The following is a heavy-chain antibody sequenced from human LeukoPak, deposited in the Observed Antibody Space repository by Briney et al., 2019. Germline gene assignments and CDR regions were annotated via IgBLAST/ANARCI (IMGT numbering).Heavy chain of an antibody. CDR2: ISSSSNYI. CDR3: AKGSPEWRYFDY. Sequence: GGSLRLSCAASGFTFTSYTMNWVRQAPGKGLEWVSSISSSSNYIYYADSVKGRFTISRDNAENSLYLQMNSLRAEDTAVYYCAKGSPEWRYFDYWGQGTLVTVSS. CDR1: GFTFTSYT. J-gene: IGHJ4*02. V-gene: IGHV3-21*01. D-gene: IGHD2-8*01.